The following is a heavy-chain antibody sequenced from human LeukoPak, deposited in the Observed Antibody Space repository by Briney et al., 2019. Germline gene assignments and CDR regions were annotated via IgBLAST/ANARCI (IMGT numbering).Heavy chain of an antibody. CDR3: ARNLWFGAYYYMDV. Sequence: ASQTLSLTCGVSGGSISSGGYSWGLIRQPPGKGLEWIGYIYYSGSTYYTPSLKSRVTISIDTSRNQFSLKLSSVTAADTAVYYCARNLWFGAYYYMDVWGKGTTVTISS. CDR2: IYYSGST. V-gene: IGHV4-30-4*07. CDR1: GGSISSGGYS. D-gene: IGHD3-10*01. J-gene: IGHJ6*03.